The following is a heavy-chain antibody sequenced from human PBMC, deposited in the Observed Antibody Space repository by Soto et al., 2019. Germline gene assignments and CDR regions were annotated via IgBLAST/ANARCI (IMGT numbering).Heavy chain of an antibody. CDR3: ARDGYYDN. Sequence: VQLVQSGAEVKMPGASVKVSCKASGYTFSNYGVSWVRQAPGQGLEWMGWINAHNGNTNYAQKLRGRVTMTTDTSTSTAYRELRSLGSDDPAVYYCARDGYYDNWGQGTKVTVSS. V-gene: IGHV1-18*01. CDR1: GYTFSNYG. CDR2: INAHNGNT. D-gene: IGHD5-18*01. J-gene: IGHJ3*02.